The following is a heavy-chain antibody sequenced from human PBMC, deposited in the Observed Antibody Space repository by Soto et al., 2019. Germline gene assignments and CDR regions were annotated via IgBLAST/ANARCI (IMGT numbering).Heavy chain of an antibody. D-gene: IGHD3-9*01. CDR3: ARLKYYDILTGENVLGMDV. V-gene: IGHV5-10-1*01. CDR1: GYSFTSYW. J-gene: IGHJ6*02. Sequence: KLGESLKISCKGSGYSFTSYWISWVRQMPGKGLEWMGRIDPSDSYTNYSPSFQGHVTISADKSISTAYLQWSRLKASDTAMYYCARLKYYDILTGENVLGMDVWGQGTTVTVSS. CDR2: IDPSDSYT.